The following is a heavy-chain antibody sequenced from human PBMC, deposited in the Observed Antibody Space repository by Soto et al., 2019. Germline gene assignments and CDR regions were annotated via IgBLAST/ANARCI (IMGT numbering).Heavy chain of an antibody. D-gene: IGHD3-22*01. CDR2: ISYDGSNK. Sequence: QVPLVESGGGVVQPGRSLRLSCAASGFTFSSYAMHWVRQAPGKGLEWVAVISYDGSNKYYADSVKGRFTISRDNSKNTLYLQMNSLRAEDTAVYYCARDHYYDSSGYSRWGQGTLVTVSS. CDR3: ARDHYYDSSGYSR. CDR1: GFTFSSYA. J-gene: IGHJ4*02. V-gene: IGHV3-30-3*01.